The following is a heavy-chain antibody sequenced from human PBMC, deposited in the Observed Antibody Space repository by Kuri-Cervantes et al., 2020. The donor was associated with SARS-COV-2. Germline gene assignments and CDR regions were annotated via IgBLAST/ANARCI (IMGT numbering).Heavy chain of an antibody. V-gene: IGHV3-48*01. J-gene: IGHJ4*02. CDR2: ISSSGNTI. CDR3: AKDRVGVQDF. Sequence: GESLKISCAASGFIFSDYAMNWVRQAPGKGLEWVSYISSSGNTIYYADSVKGRFTISRDNAKNSLYLQMNSLRAEDTAVYYCAKDRVGVQDFWGQGTLVTVSS. CDR1: GFIFSDYA. D-gene: IGHD2-21*01.